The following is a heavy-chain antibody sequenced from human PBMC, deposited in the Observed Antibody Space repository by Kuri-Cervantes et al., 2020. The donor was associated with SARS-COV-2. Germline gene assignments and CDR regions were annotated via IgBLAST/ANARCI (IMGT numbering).Heavy chain of an antibody. D-gene: IGHD3-10*01. CDR1: GGSFSGYY. CDR3: ARAKYVSAPDAFDI. Sequence: SETLSLTCAVYGGSFSGYYWSWLRQPPGKGLAWIGYVYYTGTTTYSPSLKSRVAMSVDTSKSQFSLRLSSVTAADTAVYYCARAKYVSAPDAFDIWAKGSWSPSPQ. V-gene: IGHV4-59*08. J-gene: IGHJ3*02. CDR2: VYYTGTT.